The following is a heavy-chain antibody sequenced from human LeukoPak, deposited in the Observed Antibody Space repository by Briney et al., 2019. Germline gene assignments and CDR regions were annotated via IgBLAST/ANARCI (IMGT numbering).Heavy chain of an antibody. Sequence: SETLSLTCTVSGGSISSYYWSWIRQPPGKGLEWIGYIYYSGSTYYNPSLRSRVTISVDTSKNQFSLKLSSVTAADTAVYYCARADDYGDYYFDYWGQGALVTVSS. CDR1: GGSISSYY. J-gene: IGHJ4*02. CDR2: IYYSGST. D-gene: IGHD4-17*01. CDR3: ARADDYGDYYFDY. V-gene: IGHV4-59*08.